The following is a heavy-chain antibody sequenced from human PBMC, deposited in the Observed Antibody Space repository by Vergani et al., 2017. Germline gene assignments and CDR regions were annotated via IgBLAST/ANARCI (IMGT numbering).Heavy chain of an antibody. D-gene: IGHD2-21*02. CDR1: GFTFSDYY. CDR3: AKDRTYCGGDCYSCFDY. J-gene: IGHJ4*02. Sequence: QVQLVESGGGLVKPGGSLRLSCAASGFTFSDYYMSWIRQAPGKGLEWVSYISSSSSYTNYADSVKGRFTISRDNAKNSLYLQMNSLRAEDTAVYYCAKDRTYCGGDCYSCFDYWGQGTLVTVSS. V-gene: IGHV3-11*05. CDR2: ISSSSSYT.